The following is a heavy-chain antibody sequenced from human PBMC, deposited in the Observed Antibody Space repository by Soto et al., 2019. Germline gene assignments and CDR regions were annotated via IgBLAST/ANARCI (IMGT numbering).Heavy chain of an antibody. J-gene: IGHJ5*02. CDR2: IYYSGST. V-gene: IGHV4-61*01. Sequence: QVQLQESGPGLVKPSETLSLTCTVSGGSVSSGSYYWSWIRQPPGKGLEWIGYIYYSGSTNYNPSLKSRVTISVDTSKNQFSLQLSSVTAADTAVYYCARVGIVVVVAATPGWFDPWGQGTLVTVS. CDR3: ARVGIVVVVAATPGWFDP. D-gene: IGHD2-15*01. CDR1: GGSVSSGSYY.